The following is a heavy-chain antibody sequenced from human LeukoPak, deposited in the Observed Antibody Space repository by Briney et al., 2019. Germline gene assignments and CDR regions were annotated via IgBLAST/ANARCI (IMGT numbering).Heavy chain of an antibody. Sequence: SETLSLTCTVSGGSISSGDYSWSWIRQPPGKGLEWIGYIYYSGSTYYNPSLKSRVTISVDTSKNQFSLKLSSVTAADTAVYYCARVDGTTVTPSFDYWGQGTLVTVSS. D-gene: IGHD4-17*01. V-gene: IGHV4-30-4*01. CDR1: GGSISSGDYS. CDR3: ARVDGTTVTPSFDY. CDR2: IYYSGST. J-gene: IGHJ4*02.